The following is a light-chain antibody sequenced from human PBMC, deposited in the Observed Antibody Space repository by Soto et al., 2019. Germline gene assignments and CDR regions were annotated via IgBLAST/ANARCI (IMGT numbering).Light chain of an antibody. Sequence: QSALTQPASVSGSPGQSITISCTGTSSDVGGYDYVSWYQQQSGKDPKLIIYEVSSRPSGVSNRFSGSKSGNTASLTISGLQADDEAEYYCDSLTSSRAYVFGVGTKRTVL. CDR2: EVS. CDR3: DSLTSSRAYV. V-gene: IGLV2-14*01. J-gene: IGLJ1*01. CDR1: SSDVGGYDY.